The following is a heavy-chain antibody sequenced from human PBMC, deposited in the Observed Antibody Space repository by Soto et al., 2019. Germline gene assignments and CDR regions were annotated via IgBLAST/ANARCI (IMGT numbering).Heavy chain of an antibody. CDR1: GFTFSSYG. V-gene: IGHV3-30*18. J-gene: IGHJ4*02. CDR3: AKTPHDYSEDGVDY. D-gene: IGHD4-4*01. Sequence: GGSLRLSCAASGFTFSSYGMHWVRQAPGKGLEWVAVISYDGSNKYYADSVKGRFTISRDNSKNTLYLQMNSLRAEDTAVYYCAKTPHDYSEDGVDYWGQGTLVTVSS. CDR2: ISYDGSNK.